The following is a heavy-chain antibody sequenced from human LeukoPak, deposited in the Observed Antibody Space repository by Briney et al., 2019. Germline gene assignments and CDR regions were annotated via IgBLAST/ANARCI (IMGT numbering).Heavy chain of an antibody. J-gene: IGHJ4*02. CDR3: TRGLSTYSGSYNGY. CDR1: GFTFSDVW. D-gene: IGHD1-26*01. V-gene: IGHV3-49*04. Sequence: GGSLRLSCAASGFTFSDVWMNWVRQAPGKGLEGVGFIRSKAYGGTTEYAASVKGRFTISRDDSKSIAYLQMNSLKTEDTAVYYCTRGLSTYSGSYNGYWGQGTLVTVSS. CDR2: IRSKAYGGTT.